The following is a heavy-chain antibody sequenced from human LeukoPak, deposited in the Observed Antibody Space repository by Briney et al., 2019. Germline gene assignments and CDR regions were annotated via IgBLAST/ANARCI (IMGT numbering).Heavy chain of an antibody. CDR1: GGSISSGSYY. CDR3: ARGLRFLGLWDD. J-gene: IGHJ4*02. D-gene: IGHD3-3*01. V-gene: IGHV4-61*02. Sequence: SQTLSLTCTASGGSISSGSYYWSWIRQPAGKGLEWIGRIYTSGSTNYNPSLKSRVTISVDTSKNQFSLKLSSVTAADTAVYYCARGLRFLGLWDDWGQGTLVTVSS. CDR2: IYTSGST.